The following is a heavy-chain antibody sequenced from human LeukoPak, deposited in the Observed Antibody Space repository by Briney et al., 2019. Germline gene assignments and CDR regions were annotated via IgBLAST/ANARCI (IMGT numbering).Heavy chain of an antibody. J-gene: IGHJ4*02. CDR3: ARYGYGYGKPIEY. V-gene: IGHV3-11*03. Sequence: GGSLRLSCVASGFTFSDYYMAWIRLAPGKGLEWVSYISDSGSDTNYADSVKGLFTISRDNAKNSLYLQMNSLRVEDTAVYYCARYGYGYGKPIEYWGQGTLVTVSS. CDR1: GFTFSDYY. D-gene: IGHD5-18*01. CDR2: ISDSGSDT.